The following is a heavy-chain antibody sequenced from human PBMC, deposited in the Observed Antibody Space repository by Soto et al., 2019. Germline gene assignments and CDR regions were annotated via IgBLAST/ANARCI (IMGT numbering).Heavy chain of an antibody. J-gene: IGHJ4*02. CDR2: SYYTGSS. CDR1: GGSISSGGYY. CDR3: ARDLRGYSRYDYLGY. Sequence: KPSETLSLTCTVSGGSISSGGYYWSWIRQHPGKGLEWVGYSYYTGSSYYNPSLKSRVTISVDASKNQLSLRLASVTAADTAVYYCARDLRGYSRYDYLGYWGQGIPVTVSS. V-gene: IGHV4-31*03. D-gene: IGHD5-12*01.